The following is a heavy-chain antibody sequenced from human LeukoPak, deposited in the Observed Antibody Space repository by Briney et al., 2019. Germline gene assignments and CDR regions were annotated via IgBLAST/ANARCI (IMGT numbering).Heavy chain of an antibody. Sequence: GGSLRLSCAASGFTFSSYPMSRVRQAPGKGLQWVSAISNGGGSAYYADSVKGRFTISRDNSKSTLYLQMNSLRAEDTAIYYCAARPRMPPRFDYWGQGTLVTVSS. CDR3: AARPRMPPRFDY. J-gene: IGHJ4*02. CDR2: ISNGGGSA. V-gene: IGHV3-23*01. D-gene: IGHD2-2*01. CDR1: GFTFSSYP.